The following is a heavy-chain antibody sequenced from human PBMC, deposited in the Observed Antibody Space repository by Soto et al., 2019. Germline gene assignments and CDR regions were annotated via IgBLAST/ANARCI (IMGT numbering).Heavy chain of an antibody. CDR1: GFTFSSYS. D-gene: IGHD1-1*01. J-gene: IGHJ6*02. Sequence: GGSLRLSCAASGFTFSSYSMNWVRQAPGKGLEWVSFISSSSSYTYYADSVKGRFTISRDNAKNSLYLQMNSLRAEDTAVYYCASLDYYYAMDVWGQGTTVTVSS. CDR3: ASLDYYYAMDV. V-gene: IGHV3-21*01. CDR2: ISSSSSYT.